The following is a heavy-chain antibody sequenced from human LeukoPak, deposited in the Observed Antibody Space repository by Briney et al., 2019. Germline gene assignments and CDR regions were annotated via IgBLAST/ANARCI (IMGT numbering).Heavy chain of an antibody. J-gene: IGHJ4*02. V-gene: IGHV1-18*01. CDR1: GYTFTSYG. CDR3: ARDYYDSSGYFFFDY. Sequence: ASVKVSCKASGYTFTSYGISWVRQAPGQGLEWMGWISAYNGNTNYAQKLQGRVTVTTDTSTSTAYMGLRSLRSDDTAVYYCARDYYDSSGYFFFDYWGQGTLVTVSS. D-gene: IGHD3-22*01. CDR2: ISAYNGNT.